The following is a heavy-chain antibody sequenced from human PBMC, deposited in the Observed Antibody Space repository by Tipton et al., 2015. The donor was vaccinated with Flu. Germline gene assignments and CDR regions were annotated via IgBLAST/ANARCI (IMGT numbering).Heavy chain of an antibody. J-gene: IGHJ3*02. CDR2: IYHSGST. CDR1: GASISSESYY. CDR3: ARVGAVTMVRGLAFDAFDI. Sequence: TLSLTCTVSGASISSESYYWGWIRQPPGKGLEWIGNIYHSGSTNYNPSLKSRVTISLDKSKIRFSLNLSSVTAADTAVYYCARVGAVTMVRGLAFDAFDIWGLGTMVAVSS. V-gene: IGHV4-39*07. D-gene: IGHD3-10*01.